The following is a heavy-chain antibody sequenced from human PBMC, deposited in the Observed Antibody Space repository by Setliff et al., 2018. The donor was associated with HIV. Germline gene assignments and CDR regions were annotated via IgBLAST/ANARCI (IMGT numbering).Heavy chain of an antibody. V-gene: IGHV1-69*13. Sequence: ASVKVSCKASGGTFSNYAISWVRQAPGQGLEWMGGIIPMFGATNYAQKFQGRVTITADESTNTAYMELSSLRSEDTAVYYCARAPGDYEVWFDPWGQGTLVTVSS. D-gene: IGHD4-17*01. J-gene: IGHJ5*02. CDR2: IIPMFGAT. CDR3: ARAPGDYEVWFDP. CDR1: GGTFSNYA.